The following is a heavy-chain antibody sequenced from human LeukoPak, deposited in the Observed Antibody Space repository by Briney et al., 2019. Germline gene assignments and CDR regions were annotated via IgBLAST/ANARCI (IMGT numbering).Heavy chain of an antibody. V-gene: IGHV4-39*01. Sequence: SETLSLTCTVSGGTISSSSYYWGWLRQPPGKGLEWIGSIYYSGSTYYNPSLKSRVTISVDTSKNQFSLKLSSVTAADTAVYYCARLQWELLEESDAFDTWGQGTMVTVPS. CDR3: ARLQWELLEESDAFDT. CDR1: GGTISSSSYY. CDR2: IYYSGST. D-gene: IGHD1-26*01. J-gene: IGHJ3*02.